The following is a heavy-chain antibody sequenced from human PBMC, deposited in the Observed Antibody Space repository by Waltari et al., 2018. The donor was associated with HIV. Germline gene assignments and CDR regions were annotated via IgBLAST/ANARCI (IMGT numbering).Heavy chain of an antibody. V-gene: IGHV4-38-2*01. J-gene: IGHJ5*02. Sequence: QVQLQESGPGLVKHSETLSRTCAVPGYSISSRYYWGWVRQPPGKGLEWIGSIYHSGRPYYNPSLKRRVTISVDTSKNQCSLKLTSVTAADTAVYYCARRPVPSDEFDPWGQGTLVTVSS. CDR1: GYSISSRYY. CDR2: IYHSGRP. CDR3: ARRPVPSDEFDP. D-gene: IGHD2-21*02.